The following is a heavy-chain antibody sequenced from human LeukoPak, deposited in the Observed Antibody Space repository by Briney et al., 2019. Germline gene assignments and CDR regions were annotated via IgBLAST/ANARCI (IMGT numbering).Heavy chain of an antibody. V-gene: IGHV1-69*04. CDR1: GYTFTSYG. CDR3: ARSYSSGSKFDY. J-gene: IGHJ4*02. CDR2: IIPILGIA. Sequence: SVKVSCKASGYTFTSYGISWVRQAPGQGLEWMGRIIPILGIANYAQKFQGRVTITADKSASTAYMELSSLRSEDTAVYYCARSYSSGSKFDYWGQGTLVTVSS. D-gene: IGHD6-19*01.